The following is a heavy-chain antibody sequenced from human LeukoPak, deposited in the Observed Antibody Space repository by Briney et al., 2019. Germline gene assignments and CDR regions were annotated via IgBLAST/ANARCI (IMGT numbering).Heavy chain of an antibody. CDR3: ARGLYGDQGYFYYGMDV. CDR1: GFTVSINY. V-gene: IGHV3-53*01. J-gene: IGHJ6*04. CDR2: IYSRGSI. D-gene: IGHD4-17*01. Sequence: PGGSLRLSCAASGFTVSINYMSWVRQAPGKGLEWVSVIYSRGSIYYADSVKGRFTMSRDNSKNTLSPQMNSLRVEDTAMYYCARGLYGDQGYFYYGMDVWGKGTTVTVSS.